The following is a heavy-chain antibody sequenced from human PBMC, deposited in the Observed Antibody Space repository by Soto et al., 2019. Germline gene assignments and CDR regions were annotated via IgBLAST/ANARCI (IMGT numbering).Heavy chain of an antibody. Sequence: ASVKVSCKASGDTFSSYAISWVRQAPGQGLEWMGGIIPIFGTANYAQKFQGRVTITADESTSTAYMELSSLRSEDTAVYYCARDGSGYRSRASPMDVWGQGTTVTVSS. CDR1: GDTFSSYA. CDR2: IIPIFGTA. V-gene: IGHV1-69*13. J-gene: IGHJ6*02. D-gene: IGHD3-22*01. CDR3: ARDGSGYRSRASPMDV.